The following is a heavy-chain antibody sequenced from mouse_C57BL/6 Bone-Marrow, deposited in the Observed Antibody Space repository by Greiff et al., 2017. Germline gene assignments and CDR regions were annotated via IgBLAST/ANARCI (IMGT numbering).Heavy chain of an antibody. CDR1: GYTFTDYY. CDR3: ARDGYSGGFAY. D-gene: IGHD1-2*01. V-gene: IGHV1-19*01. Sequence: EVKLVESGPVLVKPGASVKMSCKASGYTFTDYYMNWVKQSHGKSLEWIGVINPYNGGTSYNQKFKGKATLTVDKSSSTAYMELNSLTSEDSAVYYCARDGYSGGFAYWGQGTLVTVSA. CDR2: INPYNGGT. J-gene: IGHJ3*01.